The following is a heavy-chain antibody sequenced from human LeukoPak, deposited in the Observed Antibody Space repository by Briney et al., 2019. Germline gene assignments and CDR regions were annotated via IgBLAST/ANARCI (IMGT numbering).Heavy chain of an antibody. CDR3: ARDVPSGSIAGDWFDP. D-gene: IGHD6-6*01. J-gene: IGHJ5*02. CDR2: IYTSGST. V-gene: IGHV4-61*02. Sequence: SETLSLTCTVSGGSISSGSYYWSWIRQPAGKGLEWIGRIYTSGSTNYNPSLKSRVTISVDTSKNQFSLKLSSVTAADTAVYYCARDVPSGSIAGDWFDPWGQGTLVTVFS. CDR1: GGSISSGSYY.